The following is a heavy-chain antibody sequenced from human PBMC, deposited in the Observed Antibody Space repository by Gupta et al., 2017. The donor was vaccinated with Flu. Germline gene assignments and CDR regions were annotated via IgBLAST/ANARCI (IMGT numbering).Heavy chain of an antibody. V-gene: IGHV3-23*01. CDR2: ISGSGGST. CDR3: AKSLTYYYDSSGYWDFDI. D-gene: IGHD3-22*01. Sequence: EVQLLESGGGLVQPGGSLRLSCAASGFTFSSYAMSWVRQAPGKGLEWVSAISGSGGSTYYADSVKGRFTISRDNSKNTLYVQMNSLRAEDTAVYYCAKSLTYYYDSSGYWDFDIWGQGTMVTVSS. CDR1: GFTFSSYA. J-gene: IGHJ3*02.